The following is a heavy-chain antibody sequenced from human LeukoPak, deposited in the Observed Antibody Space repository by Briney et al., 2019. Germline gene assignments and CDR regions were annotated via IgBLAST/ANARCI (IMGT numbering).Heavy chain of an antibody. CDR2: IKQDGSEK. CDR1: GFTFSSYW. Sequence: GGSLRLSCAASGFTFSSYWMSWVRQAPGKGLEWVANIKQDGSEKYYVDSVKGRFTISRDNAKNSLYLQMNSLRAEDTAVYYCARSLIAAAGRFDYWGQGTLVTVSS. CDR3: ARSLIAAAGRFDY. V-gene: IGHV3-7*01. J-gene: IGHJ4*02. D-gene: IGHD6-13*01.